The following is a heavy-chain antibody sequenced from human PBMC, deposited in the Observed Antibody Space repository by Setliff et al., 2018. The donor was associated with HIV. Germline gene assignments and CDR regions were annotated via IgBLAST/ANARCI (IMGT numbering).Heavy chain of an antibody. CDR1: GFSLSDHS. D-gene: IGHD2-15*01. J-gene: IGHJ6*03. CDR2: IKQDGSET. CDR3: ARANELLTRFSYYYYYMDV. V-gene: IGHV3-7*03. Sequence: GGSLRLSCETSGFSLSDHSMHWVRQAPGKGLEWVANIKQDGSETYYVDSVKGRFTASRDNAKNSLYLQMNSLKAEDTAVYYCARANELLTRFSYYYYYMDVWGEGTTVTVSS.